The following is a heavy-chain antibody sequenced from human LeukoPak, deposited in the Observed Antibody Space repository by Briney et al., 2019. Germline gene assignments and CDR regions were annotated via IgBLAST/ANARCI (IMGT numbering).Heavy chain of an antibody. CDR3: ATSGEAFAY. V-gene: IGHV3-7*01. CDR1: GFTFSSHW. D-gene: IGHD1-26*01. CDR2: INQDGSEK. J-gene: IGHJ4*02. Sequence: GGSLRLSCAASGFTFSSHWMTWVRQVPGKGPEWVANINQDGSEKYCVDSVKGRFTISRDDAKNSLYLQMNSLRLEDTAVYYCATSGEAFAYWGQGTLVTVSS.